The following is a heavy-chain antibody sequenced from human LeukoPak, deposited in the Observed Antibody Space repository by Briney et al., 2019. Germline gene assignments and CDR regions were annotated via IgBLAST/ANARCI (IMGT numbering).Heavy chain of an antibody. CDR2: IYYSGST. CDR1: GGSISGFY. V-gene: IGHV4-59*12. CDR3: ARAYNYGSFWFDP. D-gene: IGHD1-20*01. Sequence: SETLSLTCTVSGGSISGFYWSWIRQPPGKGLEWIGYIYYSGSTSYNPSLKSRVTMSVDTSKNQFSLRLTSVTAADTAVYYCARAYNYGSFWFDPWGQGTLVTVSS. J-gene: IGHJ5*02.